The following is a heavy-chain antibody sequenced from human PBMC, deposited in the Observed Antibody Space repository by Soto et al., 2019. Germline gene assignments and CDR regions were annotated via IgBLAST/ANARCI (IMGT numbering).Heavy chain of an antibody. CDR3: AKKSLGSITLPALYYFDY. Sequence: EVQLLESGGGLVQPGASLRLSCAASGFTFGSYALSWVRQAPGKGLEWVSVISGGGDATYYPDSVKGRFTTSRDNSKNTVYLQMNSLRAEDTAVYYCAKKSLGSITLPALYYFDYWGQGTLVTVSS. CDR2: ISGGGDAT. J-gene: IGHJ4*02. D-gene: IGHD1-20*01. V-gene: IGHV3-23*01. CDR1: GFTFGSYA.